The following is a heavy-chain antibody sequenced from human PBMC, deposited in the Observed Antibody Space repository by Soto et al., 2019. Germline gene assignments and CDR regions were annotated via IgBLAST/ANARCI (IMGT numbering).Heavy chain of an antibody. CDR1: GGSFSGYY. D-gene: IGHD3-10*01. V-gene: IGHV4-34*01. Sequence: QVQLQQWGAGLLKPSETLSLTCAVYGGSFSGYYWSWIRQPPGKGLEWIGEINHSGSTNYNPSLKSRVTISVDTSKNQFSLKLGSVTAADTAVYYCARGFGEFPYYYYYYMDVWGKGTTVTVSS. CDR2: INHSGST. CDR3: ARGFGEFPYYYYYYMDV. J-gene: IGHJ6*03.